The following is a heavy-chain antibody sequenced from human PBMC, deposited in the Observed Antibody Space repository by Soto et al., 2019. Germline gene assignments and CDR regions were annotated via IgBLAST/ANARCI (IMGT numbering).Heavy chain of an antibody. Sequence: PSETLSLTCTVSGGSISTYYWNWIRQPPGKGLEWIGYLYYTGITNYNPSLKSRVTISVDKSKNQFSLKLTSVTAADTAVYYCARDRDYDFLSGLDPWGQGKLVPVCS. CDR1: GGSISTYY. J-gene: IGHJ5*02. CDR3: ARDRDYDFLSGLDP. CDR2: LYYTGIT. V-gene: IGHV4-59*01. D-gene: IGHD3-3*01.